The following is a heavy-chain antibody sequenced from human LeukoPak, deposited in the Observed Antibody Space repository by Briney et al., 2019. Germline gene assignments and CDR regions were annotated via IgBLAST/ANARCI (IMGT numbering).Heavy chain of an antibody. Sequence: SETLSLTCTVSGGSISSYYWSWIRQPPGKGLKWIGYIYYSGSTNYNPSLKSRVTISVDTSKNQFSLKLSSVTAADTAVYYCARTHDSSGTIDYWGRGTLVTVSS. J-gene: IGHJ4*02. CDR3: ARTHDSSGTIDY. CDR1: GGSISSYY. CDR2: IYYSGST. V-gene: IGHV4-59*01. D-gene: IGHD3-22*01.